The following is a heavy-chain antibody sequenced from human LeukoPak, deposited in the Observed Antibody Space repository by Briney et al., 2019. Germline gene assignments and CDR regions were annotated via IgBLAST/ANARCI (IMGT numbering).Heavy chain of an antibody. D-gene: IGHD3-22*01. J-gene: IGHJ4*02. Sequence: GASVKVSCKASGGTFSSYAISWVRQAPGQGLEWMGGIIPIFGTANYAQKFQGRVTITADESTSTAYMELSSLRSEDTAVYYCARGRYYYDSSGYYIAYFDYWGQGTLVTVSS. V-gene: IGHV1-69*13. CDR1: GGTFSSYA. CDR3: ARGRYYYDSSGYYIAYFDY. CDR2: IIPIFGTA.